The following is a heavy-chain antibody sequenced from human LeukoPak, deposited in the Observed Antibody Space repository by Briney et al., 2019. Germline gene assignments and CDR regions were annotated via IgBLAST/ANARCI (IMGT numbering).Heavy chain of an antibody. J-gene: IGHJ2*01. V-gene: IGHV4-59*01. Sequence: SETLSLTCTVFGGSISSYYWSWIRQPPGKGLEWIGYIYYSGSTNYNPSLKSRVTISVDTSKNQFSLKLSSVTAADTAVYYCARGRGSSWYLSGDPSGEWYFDLWGRGTLVTVSS. CDR3: ARGRGSSWYLSGDPSGEWYFDL. CDR2: IYYSGST. D-gene: IGHD6-13*01. CDR1: GGSISSYY.